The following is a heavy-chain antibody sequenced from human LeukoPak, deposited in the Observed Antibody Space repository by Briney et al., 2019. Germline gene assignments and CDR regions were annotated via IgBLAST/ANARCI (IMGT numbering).Heavy chain of an antibody. J-gene: IGHJ6*02. CDR2: IYYSGST. V-gene: IGHV4-31*03. CDR1: GGSISSGGYY. D-gene: IGHD2-2*01. CDR3: ARDTSYCSSTSCYDRYYYGMDV. Sequence: SETLSLTCTVSGGSISSGGYYWSWIRQHPGKGLEWIGYIYYSGSTYYNPSLKSRVTISVDTSKNQFSLKLSSVTAADTAVYYCARDTSYCSSTSCYDRYYYGMDVWGQGTTVTVSS.